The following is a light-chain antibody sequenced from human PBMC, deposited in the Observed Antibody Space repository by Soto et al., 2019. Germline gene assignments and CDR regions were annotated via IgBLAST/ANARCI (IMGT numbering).Light chain of an antibody. CDR3: QQYGSSPLT. CDR1: QSVSSSY. J-gene: IGKJ4*01. V-gene: IGKV3-20*01. CDR2: GAS. Sequence: EIVLTQSPGTLSLSPGERATLSCRSSQSVSSSYLAWYQQKPGQAPRLLIYGASSRATGIPDRFSGSGSGTDFTLTISRLEPEDFAVYYCQQYGSSPLTFGGFTKVDIK.